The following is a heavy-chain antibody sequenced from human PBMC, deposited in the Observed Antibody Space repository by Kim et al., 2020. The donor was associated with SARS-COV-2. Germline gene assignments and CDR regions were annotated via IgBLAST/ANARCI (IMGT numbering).Heavy chain of an antibody. V-gene: IGHV4-38-2*02. Sequence: SETLSLTCTVSGYSISSGYYWGWIRQPPGKGLEWIGSIYHSGSTYYNPSLKSRVTISVDTSKNQFSLKLSSVTAADTAVYYCARDYYDSSGYYEIGERGVHWFDPWGQGTLVTVSS. CDR2: IYHSGST. CDR1: GYSISSGYY. J-gene: IGHJ5*02. D-gene: IGHD3-22*01. CDR3: ARDYYDSSGYYEIGERGVHWFDP.